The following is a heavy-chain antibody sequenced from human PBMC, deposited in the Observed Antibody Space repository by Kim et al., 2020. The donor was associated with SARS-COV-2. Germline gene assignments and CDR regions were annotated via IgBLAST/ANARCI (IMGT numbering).Heavy chain of an antibody. V-gene: IGHV4-31*03. D-gene: IGHD4-17*01. CDR2: IYYSGST. CDR3: ARETYRRGGLMTTVTTGLFDY. Sequence: SETLSLTCTVSGGSISSGGYYWSWIRQHPGKGLEWIGYIYYSGSTYYNPSLKSRVTISVDTSKNQFSLKLSSVTAADTAVYYCARETYRRGGLMTTVTTGLFDYWGQGTLVTVSS. J-gene: IGHJ4*02. CDR1: GGSISSGGYY.